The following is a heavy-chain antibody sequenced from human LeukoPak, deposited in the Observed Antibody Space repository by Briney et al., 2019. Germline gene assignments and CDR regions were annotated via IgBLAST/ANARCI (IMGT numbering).Heavy chain of an antibody. CDR2: IYYSGST. V-gene: IGHV4-39*07. D-gene: IGHD4-17*01. Sequence: PSETLSLTCTVSGGSISSSSYYWGWIRQPPGKGLEWIGSIYYSGSTYYNPSLKSRVTISVDTSKNQFSLKLSSVTAADTAVYYCARLKGMTTGWFDPWGQGTLVTVSS. CDR3: ARLKGMTTGWFDP. J-gene: IGHJ5*02. CDR1: GGSISSSSYY.